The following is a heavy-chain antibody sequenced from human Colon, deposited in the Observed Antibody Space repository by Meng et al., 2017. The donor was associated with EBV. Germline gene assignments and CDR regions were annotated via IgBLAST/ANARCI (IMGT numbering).Heavy chain of an antibody. V-gene: IGHV4-34*01. D-gene: IGHD3-9*01. CDR1: GGSFSGYV. CDR3: ARVPTTGYKDH. CDR2: VSHPGSA. Sequence: VRLRQLGAGLLKPLAPISPACTVNGGSFSGYVWSWVRQPPGKGMEWIGEVSHPGSANYNPSLKSRVTISVDASEKQFSLRLTSVTAADSAVYYYARVPTTGYKDHWGQGTLVTVSS. J-gene: IGHJ4*02.